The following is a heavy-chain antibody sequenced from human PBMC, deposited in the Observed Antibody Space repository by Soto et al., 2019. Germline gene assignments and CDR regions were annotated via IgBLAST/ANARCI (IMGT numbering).Heavy chain of an antibody. CDR2: ISSTTNYI. V-gene: IGHV3-21*06. Sequence: GGSLRLSCAASGFTFTRYSMNWIRQAPGKGLEWVSSISSTTNYIYYGDSMKGRFTISRDNAKNSLYLEMNSLRAEDTAVYYCARESEDLTSNFDYWGQGTLVTVSS. CDR1: GFTFTRYS. J-gene: IGHJ4*02. CDR3: ARESEDLTSNFDY.